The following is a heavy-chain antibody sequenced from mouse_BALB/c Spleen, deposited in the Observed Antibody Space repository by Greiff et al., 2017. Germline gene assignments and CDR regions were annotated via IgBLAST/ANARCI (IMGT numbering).Heavy chain of an antibody. CDR3: ARRGYGNYWFAY. CDR2: SRNKANDYTT. J-gene: IGHJ3*01. CDR1: GFTFSDFY. V-gene: IGHV7-1*02. D-gene: IGHD2-1*01. Sequence: EVQGVESGGGLVQPGGSLRLSCATSGFTFSDFYMEWVRQPPGKRLEWIAASRNKANDYTTEYSASVKGRFIVSRDTSQSILYLQMNALRAEDTAIYYCARRGYGNYWFAYWGQGTLVTVSA.